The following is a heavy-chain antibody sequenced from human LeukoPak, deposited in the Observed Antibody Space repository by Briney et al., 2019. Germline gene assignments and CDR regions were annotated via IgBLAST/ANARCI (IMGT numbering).Heavy chain of an antibody. CDR3: AREADVVVPAAMSMFYYYYYMDV. CDR1: GFTFSSYW. Sequence: PGGSLRLSCAASGFTFSSYWMSWVRQAPGKGLEWVANIKQDGSEKYYVDSVKGRFTISRDNAKNSLYLQMNSLRAEDTAVYYCAREADVVVPAAMSMFYYYYYMDVWGKGTTVTVSS. CDR2: IKQDGSEK. V-gene: IGHV3-7*01. D-gene: IGHD2-2*01. J-gene: IGHJ6*03.